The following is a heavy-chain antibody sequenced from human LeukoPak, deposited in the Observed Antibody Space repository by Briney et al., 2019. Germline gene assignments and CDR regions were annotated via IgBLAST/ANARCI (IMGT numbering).Heavy chain of an antibody. V-gene: IGHV4-4*07. CDR1: GGSISSNY. D-gene: IGHD3-22*01. J-gene: IGHJ2*01. CDR3: ARVWLSSGSYWYFDF. Sequence: SETLSLTCTVSGGSISSNYWSWIRQPAGKGLEYIGRIYSSGNTNYNPSLKSRVTMSVDTSKNQFSLLLYSVTAADTAVYYCARVWLSSGSYWYFDFWGRGTLVIVSS. CDR2: IYSSGNT.